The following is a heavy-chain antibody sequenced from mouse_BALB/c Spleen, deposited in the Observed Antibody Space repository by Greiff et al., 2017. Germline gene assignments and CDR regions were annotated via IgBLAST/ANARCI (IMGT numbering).Heavy chain of an antibody. Sequence: QVQLQQSGPELVRPGVSVKISCKGSGYTFTDYAMHWVKQSHAKSLEWIGVISTYYGNTNYNQKFKGKATMTVDKSSSTAYMELARLTSEDSAIYYCARFEELRCYYYAMDYWGQGTSVTVSS. CDR3: ARFEELRCYYYAMDY. D-gene: IGHD1-1*01. J-gene: IGHJ4*01. CDR2: ISTYYGNT. V-gene: IGHV1-67*01. CDR1: GYTFTDYA.